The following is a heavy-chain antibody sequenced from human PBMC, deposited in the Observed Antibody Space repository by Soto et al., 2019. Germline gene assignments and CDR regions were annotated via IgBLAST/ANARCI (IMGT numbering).Heavy chain of an antibody. J-gene: IGHJ5*02. CDR2: IYYSGST. D-gene: IGHD2-21*01. CDR1: GGSVSSYNYY. Sequence: QVQLQESGPGLVRPSETLSLTCTVSGGSVSSYNYYWSWIRQPPGKGLEWIGYIYYSGSTDYNPSCRFRFTRSGVPSTDQFPRLECSVTAADTAMHCCARDRCSSSPTARLVPWGQGALVTVSS. V-gene: IGHV4-61*01. CDR3: ARDRCSSSPTARLVP.